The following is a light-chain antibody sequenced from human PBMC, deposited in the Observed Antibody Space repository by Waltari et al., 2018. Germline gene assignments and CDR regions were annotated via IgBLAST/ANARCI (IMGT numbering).Light chain of an antibody. Sequence: EIVLTQSPATLSLSPGKRATLSCRASQSVSIYLAWYQQKPGQAPRLLIYDASNRATGIPARFSGSGSGTDFTLTISSLEPEDFAVYYCQQRSNWPITFGQGTRLEIK. V-gene: IGKV3-11*01. J-gene: IGKJ5*01. CDR2: DAS. CDR1: QSVSIY. CDR3: QQRSNWPIT.